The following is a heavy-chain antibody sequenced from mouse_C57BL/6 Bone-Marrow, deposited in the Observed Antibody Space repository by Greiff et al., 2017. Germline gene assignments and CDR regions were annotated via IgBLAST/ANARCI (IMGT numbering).Heavy chain of an antibody. CDR1: GYTFTSYW. J-gene: IGHJ2*01. V-gene: IGHV1-64*01. CDR2: IHPNSGST. D-gene: IGHD1-1*01. CDR3: ASDNYYGSSYFDY. Sequence: QVQLQQPGAELVKPGASVKLSCKASGYTFTSYWMHWVKQRPGQGLEWIGMIHPNSGSTNYNEKFKSKATLTVDKSSSTAYMQLSSLTSEDSAVYYCASDNYYGSSYFDYWGQGTTLTVSS.